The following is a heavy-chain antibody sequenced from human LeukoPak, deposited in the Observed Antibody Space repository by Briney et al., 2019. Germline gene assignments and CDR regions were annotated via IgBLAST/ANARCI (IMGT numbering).Heavy chain of an antibody. CDR2: ISPYNGNT. CDR1: GYDFTSVG. V-gene: IGHV1-18*01. J-gene: IGHJ4*02. D-gene: IGHD6-19*01. CDR3: ARAGPGSGWYFDY. Sequence: ASVKISCKASGYDFTSVGITWVRRAPGQGLEWMGWISPYNGNTRYAQKFQGRVAMTTDTSTTTAYMELRGLRFNDTAVYYCARAGPGSGWYFDYWGQGTLVTVSS.